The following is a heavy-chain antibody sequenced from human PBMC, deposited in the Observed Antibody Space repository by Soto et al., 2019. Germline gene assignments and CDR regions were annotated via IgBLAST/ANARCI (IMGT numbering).Heavy chain of an antibody. CDR1: GFTFSSYA. Sequence: GGSLRLSCAASGFTFSSYAMTWVRQAPGKGLEWVSSISGSGGSTYYADSVKGRFTISRDNSKNTLYLQMNSLRAEDTAVYYCAIPTSSSWTTNWFDPWGQGTLVPVSS. V-gene: IGHV3-23*01. CDR3: AIPTSSSWTTNWFDP. CDR2: ISGSGGST. J-gene: IGHJ5*02. D-gene: IGHD6-13*01.